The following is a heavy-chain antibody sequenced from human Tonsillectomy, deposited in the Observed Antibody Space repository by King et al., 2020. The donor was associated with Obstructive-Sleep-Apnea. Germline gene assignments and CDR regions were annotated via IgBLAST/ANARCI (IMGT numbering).Heavy chain of an antibody. V-gene: IGHV4-59*01. CDR3: AIVVVGATNWFDP. J-gene: IGHJ5*02. D-gene: IGHD1-26*01. CDR2: IYYSGST. CDR1: GGSISSYY. Sequence: QVQLQESGPGLVKPSETLSLTCTVSGGSISSYYWSWIRQPPGKGLEWIGYIYYSGSTNYNPSLKSRVTISVDTSKNQFSLKLSSVTAADTAVYYCAIVVVGATNWFDPWGQGTLVTVSS.